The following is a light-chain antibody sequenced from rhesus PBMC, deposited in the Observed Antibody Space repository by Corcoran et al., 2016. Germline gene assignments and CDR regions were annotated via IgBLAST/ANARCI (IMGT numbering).Light chain of an antibody. Sequence: DIQMTQSPSSLSASVGDRVTITCRASENVNNYLNWYQQKQGKAPKLLIDKASTLQSGVPSRISGRGSGTDYTFTISSLQPEDVATYYCQHGYGTPFTFGPGTKLDIK. V-gene: IGKV1-74*01. CDR3: QHGYGTPFT. J-gene: IGKJ3*01. CDR2: KAS. CDR1: ENVNNY.